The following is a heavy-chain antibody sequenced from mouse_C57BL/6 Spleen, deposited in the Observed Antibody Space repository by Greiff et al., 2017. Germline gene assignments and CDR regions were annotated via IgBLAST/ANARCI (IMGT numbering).Heavy chain of an antibody. CDR3: TMDYYGSSYVRYFDV. J-gene: IGHJ1*03. CDR1: GFNIKDYY. D-gene: IGHD1-1*01. V-gene: IGHV14-1*01. CDR2: IDPEDGDT. Sequence: EVQLQQSGAELVRPGASVKLSCPASGFNIKDYYMHWVKQRPEQGLEWIGRIDPEDGDTEYAPKFQGKATMTADTSSNTAYLQLSSLTSEDTAVYYCTMDYYGSSYVRYFDVWGTGTTVTVSS.